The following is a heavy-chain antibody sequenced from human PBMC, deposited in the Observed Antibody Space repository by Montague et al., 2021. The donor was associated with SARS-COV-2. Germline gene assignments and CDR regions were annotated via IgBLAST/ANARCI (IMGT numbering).Heavy chain of an antibody. D-gene: IGHD2-15*01. V-gene: IGHV1-2*02. CDR1: GYTLTGYY. CDR2: INPNSGDT. Sequence: SVKVSCKASGYTLTGYYMHWVRQAPGQGLEWMGWINPNSGDTNYAQKFQGRVTMTRDTSISTAYMDLSRLRSDDTAVYHCARGIGYSQFDCWGQGTLVTVSS. CDR3: ARGIGYSQFDC. J-gene: IGHJ4*02.